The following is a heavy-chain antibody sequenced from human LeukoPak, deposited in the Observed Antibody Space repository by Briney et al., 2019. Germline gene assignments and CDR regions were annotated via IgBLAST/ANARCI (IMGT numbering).Heavy chain of an antibody. V-gene: IGHV4-4*07. CDR3: ARGIAARLYYYYYMGV. J-gene: IGHJ6*03. D-gene: IGHD6-6*01. Sequence: SETLCLTCTVSGGSISSYYWSWIRQPAGKGLEWIGRIYTSGSTNYNPSLKSRVTMSVDTSKNQFSLKLSSVTAADTAVYYCARGIAARLYYYYYMGVWGKGTTVTVSS. CDR2: IYTSGST. CDR1: GGSISSYY.